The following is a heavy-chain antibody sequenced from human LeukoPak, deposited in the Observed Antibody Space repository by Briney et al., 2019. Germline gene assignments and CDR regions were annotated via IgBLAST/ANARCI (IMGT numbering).Heavy chain of an antibody. J-gene: IGHJ4*02. D-gene: IGHD2-15*01. V-gene: IGHV4-4*02. Sequence: SGSLSLTCAVSGVSISSSEWWFWVRQPPGQVLEWIGEIHRDGRTRYNPSLKSRVTMSIDYSKNQFSLKVSSVTAADTAIYYCGKTDIYFNPIDYWGPGSLVTVSS. CDR2: IHRDGRT. CDR3: GKTDIYFNPIDY. CDR1: GVSISSSEW.